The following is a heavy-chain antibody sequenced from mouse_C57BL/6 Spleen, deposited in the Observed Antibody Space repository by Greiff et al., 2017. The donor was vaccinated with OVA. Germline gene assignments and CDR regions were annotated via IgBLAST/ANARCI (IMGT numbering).Heavy chain of an antibody. CDR2: IYPGSGST. V-gene: IGHV1-55*01. CDR1: GYTFTSYW. J-gene: IGHJ3*01. CDR3: ARSGYDYDAPWFAY. D-gene: IGHD2-4*01. Sequence: VKLQQPGAELVKPGASVKMSCKASGYTFTSYWITWVKQRPGQGLEWIGDIYPGSGSTNYNEKFKSKATLTVDTSSSTAYMQLSSLTSEDSAVYYCARSGYDYDAPWFAYWGQGTLVTVSA.